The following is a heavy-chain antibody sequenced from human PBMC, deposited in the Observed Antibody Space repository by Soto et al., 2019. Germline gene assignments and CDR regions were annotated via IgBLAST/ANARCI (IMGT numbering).Heavy chain of an antibody. D-gene: IGHD4-17*01. J-gene: IGHJ4*02. CDR2: TRNKANSYTT. CDR3: AAYYGGKLKTGFDY. Sequence: PGGSLRLSCAASGFTFSDHYMDWVRQAPGKGLEWVGRTRNKANSYTTEYAASVKGRFTISRDDSKNSLYLQMNSLKTEDTAVYYCAAYYGGKLKTGFDYWGQGTLVTVSS. V-gene: IGHV3-72*01. CDR1: GFTFSDHY.